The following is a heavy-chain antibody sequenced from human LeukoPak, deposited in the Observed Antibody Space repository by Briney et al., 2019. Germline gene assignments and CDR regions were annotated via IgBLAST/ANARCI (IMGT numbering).Heavy chain of an antibody. J-gene: IGHJ6*02. D-gene: IGHD6-13*01. CDR3: ARGSQQLAQYYYYGMDV. Sequence: ASVKVSCKASGDTSSNFAVSWVRRAPGQGLEWMGRIIPILGIVDYAQKFRGRVTITADKSTSSAYMELSSLRSEDTAVYYCARGSQQLAQYYYYGMDVWGQGTTVTVSS. CDR1: GDTSSNFA. CDR2: IIPILGIV. V-gene: IGHV1-69*04.